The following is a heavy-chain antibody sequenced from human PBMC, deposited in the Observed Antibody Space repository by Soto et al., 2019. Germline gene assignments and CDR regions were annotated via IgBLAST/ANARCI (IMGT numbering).Heavy chain of an antibody. Sequence: QVQLVQPGAEVKKPGASVKVSCKASGYTFTSYGISWVRQAPGQGLEWMGWISAYNGNTNYARKLQGRVAMTTDTSTSTAYMELRSLRSDDTAVYYCARVEVLLTGYPHYLDYWGQGTLVTVSS. J-gene: IGHJ4*02. CDR1: GYTFTSYG. CDR3: ARVEVLLTGYPHYLDY. V-gene: IGHV1-18*01. CDR2: ISAYNGNT. D-gene: IGHD3-9*01.